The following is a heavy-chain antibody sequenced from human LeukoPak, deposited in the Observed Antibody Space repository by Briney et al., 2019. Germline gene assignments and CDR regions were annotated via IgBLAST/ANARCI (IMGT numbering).Heavy chain of an antibody. J-gene: IGHJ5*02. D-gene: IGHD6-19*01. Sequence: PSETLSLTCAVYGGSFSGYYWSWIRQPPGKGLEWIGEINHSGSTNYNPSLKSRVTISVDTSKNQFSLKLSSVTAADTAVYYCASPAVAGNWFDPWGQGTLVTVSS. V-gene: IGHV4-34*01. CDR1: GGSFSGYY. CDR3: ASPAVAGNWFDP. CDR2: INHSGST.